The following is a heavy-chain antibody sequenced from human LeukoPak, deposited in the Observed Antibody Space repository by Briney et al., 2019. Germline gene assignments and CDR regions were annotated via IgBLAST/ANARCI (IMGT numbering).Heavy chain of an antibody. J-gene: IGHJ4*02. Sequence: SESLSLTCTVSGGSISTYHWNWIRKSPGKGLEWIGYMQFTGNSNYNPSLRSRVTMSVDMSRNQIVLNLSSVTAADTAVYFCARDKQHSYGRYFDHWGQGTLVTVSS. D-gene: IGHD5-18*01. CDR3: ARDKQHSYGRYFDH. CDR2: MQFTGNS. CDR1: GGSISTYH. V-gene: IGHV4-59*01.